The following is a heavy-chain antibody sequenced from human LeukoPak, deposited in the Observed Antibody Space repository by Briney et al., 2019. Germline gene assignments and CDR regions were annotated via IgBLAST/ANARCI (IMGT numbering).Heavy chain of an antibody. V-gene: IGHV3-23*01. J-gene: IGHJ6*02. CDR2: FSGSGGST. Sequence: PEASLSLSCASSGITFSGYAMSWVRQSPGKRLEWVSTFSGSGGSTYYADSVKRRSTISRDNSKIMLFLQMNSLRAEDTAGYYCAKNVEVAGTWYYYDGMDAWGQGTTVTVSS. CDR1: GITFSGYA. D-gene: IGHD6-19*01. CDR3: AKNVEVAGTWYYYDGMDA.